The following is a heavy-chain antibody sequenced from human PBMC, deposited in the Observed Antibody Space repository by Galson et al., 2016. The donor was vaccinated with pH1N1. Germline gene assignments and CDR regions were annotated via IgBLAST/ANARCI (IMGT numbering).Heavy chain of an antibody. V-gene: IGHV3-30*02. CDR2: IRHDGSAK. Sequence: SLRLSCAVSGFTFRRYGLHWVRQAPGMGLEWLTFIRHDGSAKFYADSVKGRFSISRDNFKNVLYMEMNSLRPEDTAVYYCAKDVSGELIPSRIDLWGQGTLVTVSS. CDR1: GFTFRRYG. J-gene: IGHJ5*02. D-gene: IGHD3-10*02. CDR3: AKDVSGELIPSRIDL.